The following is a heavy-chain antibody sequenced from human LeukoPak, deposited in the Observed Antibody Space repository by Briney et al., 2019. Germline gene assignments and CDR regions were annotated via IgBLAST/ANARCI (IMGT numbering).Heavy chain of an antibody. V-gene: IGHV4-38-2*02. J-gene: IGHJ4*02. CDR1: GYSISSTYY. D-gene: IGHD4-11*01. Sequence: PSETLSLTCTVSGYSISSTYYWGWIRQPPGKGLEWVGSVFHSGNTYYNPSLKSRLTISADTSKNPFSLAWTSVTAADTAVYYCARATDYPWYFDYWGQGTLVTVSS. CDR3: ARATDYPWYFDY. CDR2: VFHSGNT.